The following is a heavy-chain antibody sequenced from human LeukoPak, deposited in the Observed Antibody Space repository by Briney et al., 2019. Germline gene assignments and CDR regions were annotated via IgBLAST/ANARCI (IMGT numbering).Heavy chain of an antibody. Sequence: GASVKVSCKASGYRFTTYYMHWVRQAPGQGLEWMGIINPSGGSTSNTQKFQGRVTMTRDTSTYTVYMELSSLRSEDTAVYYCARPGVRGATYPDAFDIWGQGTVVIISP. CDR2: INPSGGST. CDR3: ARPGVRGATYPDAFDI. CDR1: GYRFTTYY. V-gene: IGHV1-46*01. J-gene: IGHJ3*02. D-gene: IGHD1-26*01.